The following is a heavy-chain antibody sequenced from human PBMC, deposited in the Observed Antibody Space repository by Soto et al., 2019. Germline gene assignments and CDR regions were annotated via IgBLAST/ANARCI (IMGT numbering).Heavy chain of an antibody. CDR2: INHSGST. CDR1: GGSFSGYY. CDR3: ARARFAGTAAGTWGYYFDY. J-gene: IGHJ4*02. D-gene: IGHD6-13*01. Sequence: PSETLSLTCAVYGGSFSGYYWSWIRQPPGKGLEWIGEINHSGSTNYNPSLKSRVTISVDTSKNQFSLKLSSVTAADTAVYYCARARFAGTAAGTWGYYFDYWGQGTLVTVSS. V-gene: IGHV4-34*01.